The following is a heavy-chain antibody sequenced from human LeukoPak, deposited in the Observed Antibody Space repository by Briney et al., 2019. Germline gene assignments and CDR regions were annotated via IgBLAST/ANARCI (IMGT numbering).Heavy chain of an antibody. CDR2: IYYSGRT. D-gene: IGHD3-3*01. V-gene: IGHV4-59*01. CDR3: ARAIPLLRLDY. CDR1: GGSISTYY. Sequence: KPSETLSLTCTVSGGSISTYYWTWIRQPPGKGLEWIGYIYYSGRTNYNSSLRSRLTMSIDTSKNQFSLKLNSVTAADTAVYYCARAIPLLRLDYWGQGALVTVSS. J-gene: IGHJ4*02.